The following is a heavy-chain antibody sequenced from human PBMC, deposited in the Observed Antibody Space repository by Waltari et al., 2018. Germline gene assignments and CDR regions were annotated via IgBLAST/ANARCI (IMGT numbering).Heavy chain of an antibody. J-gene: IGHJ6*02. D-gene: IGHD2-2*01. Sequence: QVQLVESGGGVVQPGRSLRLSCAASEFTFSSYAMHWVRQAPGKGLEWVAGISYNARNIYYVDSVKGRFTISRDNSKKTLFLQMNSLRDEDTAIYYCARDYCDRTNCHGMDVWGQGTAVTVSS. CDR2: ISYNARNI. V-gene: IGHV3-30*01. CDR3: ARDYCDRTNCHGMDV. CDR1: EFTFSSYA.